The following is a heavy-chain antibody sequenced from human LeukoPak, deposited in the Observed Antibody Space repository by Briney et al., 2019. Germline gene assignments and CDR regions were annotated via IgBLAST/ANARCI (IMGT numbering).Heavy chain of an antibody. CDR2: INTSGGHT. CDR1: GYTFTDYY. V-gene: IGHV1-46*01. Sequence: GASVKVSCKASGYTFTDYYMHWVRQAPGQGLEWMGIINTSGGHTNYAQKFQGRVSMTRDTSTGTLYMDLSSLRFEDTAVYYCARGLERLDSNNYLSFAFDIWGQGTVVTVS. D-gene: IGHD4-11*01. CDR3: ARGLERLDSNNYLSFAFDI. J-gene: IGHJ3*02.